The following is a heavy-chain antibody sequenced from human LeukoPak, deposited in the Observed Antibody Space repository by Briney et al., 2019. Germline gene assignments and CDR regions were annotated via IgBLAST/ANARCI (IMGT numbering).Heavy chain of an antibody. CDR2: IYSSGST. V-gene: IGHV4-59*01. Sequence: SETLSLTCTVSGGSISSYYWSWFRQPPGKGLEWIGYIYSSGSTNYNPSLKSRVTISVDTSKNQFSLKLSSVTAADTAVYYCGRGGYYDSSGRHYYFDYWGQGTLVTVSS. D-gene: IGHD3-22*01. J-gene: IGHJ4*02. CDR3: GRGGYYDSSGRHYYFDY. CDR1: GGSISSYY.